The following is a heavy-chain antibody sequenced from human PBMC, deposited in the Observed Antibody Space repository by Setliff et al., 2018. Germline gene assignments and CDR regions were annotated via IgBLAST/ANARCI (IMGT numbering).Heavy chain of an antibody. V-gene: IGHV1-2*06. Sequence: GASVKVSCKASGYTLTKYYMHWVRQAPGQGLDWMGRVNPKNGGILYSQKFEGRVSMTGDRTISTVYMDLRSLTFDDTAVYYCARPRSNYNRGAFSIWGQGTMVTVS. CDR3: ARPRSNYNRGAFSI. D-gene: IGHD3-10*01. CDR2: VNPKNGGI. J-gene: IGHJ3*02. CDR1: GYTLTKYY.